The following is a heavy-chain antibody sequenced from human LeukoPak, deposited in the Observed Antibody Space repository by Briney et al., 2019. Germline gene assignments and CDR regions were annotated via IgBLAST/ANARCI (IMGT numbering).Heavy chain of an antibody. CDR3: ARDYYGSGGILY. CDR2: ISYDGSNK. CDR1: GFTFSSYG. J-gene: IGHJ4*02. V-gene: IGHV3-30*03. D-gene: IGHD3-10*01. Sequence: GRSLRLSCAASGFTFSSYGMHWVRQAPGKGLEWVAVISYDGSNKYYADSVKGRFTISRDNSKNTLYLQMNSLRAEDTAVYYCARDYYGSGGILYWGQGTLVTVSS.